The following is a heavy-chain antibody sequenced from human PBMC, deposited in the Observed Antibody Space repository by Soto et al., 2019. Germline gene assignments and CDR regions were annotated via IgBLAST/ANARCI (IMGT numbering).Heavy chain of an antibody. CDR3: ATEGRSGWYDY. D-gene: IGHD6-19*01. CDR1: GFTFTDYS. J-gene: IGHJ4*02. Sequence: QDHLVQSGPEVKRPGASVRISCKASGFTFTDYSLHWVRQAPGQGLEWMGWIDIGNGNRKYSQELQGRVTITSDTSANTAYMDLNSLKFEDTAVYYCATEGRSGWYDYWGQGTLVTVSS. V-gene: IGHV1-3*04. CDR2: IDIGNGNR.